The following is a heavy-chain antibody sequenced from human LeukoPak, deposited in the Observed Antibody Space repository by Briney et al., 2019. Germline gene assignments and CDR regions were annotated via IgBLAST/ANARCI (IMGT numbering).Heavy chain of an antibody. Sequence: GGSLRLSCAASGFTFSSYAMSWVRQVPGKGLEWVSAISGSGSSTYYTDSVKGRFTISRDNSKNTLYLQMNSLRAEDTAVYYCARDRSGVLSMVDYWGQGTLVTVSS. V-gene: IGHV3-23*01. CDR2: ISGSGSST. J-gene: IGHJ4*02. CDR3: ARDRSGVLSMVDY. CDR1: GFTFSSYA. D-gene: IGHD3-10*01.